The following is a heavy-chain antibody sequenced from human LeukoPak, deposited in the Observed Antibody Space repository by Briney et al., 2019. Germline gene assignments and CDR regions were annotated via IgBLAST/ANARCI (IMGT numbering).Heavy chain of an antibody. CDR1: GFTFSSYS. CDR2: ISSSSSYI. V-gene: IGHV3-21*01. Sequence: GGSLRPSCAASGFTFSSYSMNWVRQAPGKGLEWVSSISSSSSYIYYADSVKGRFTISRDNAKNSLYLQMNSLRAEDTAVYYCARDAIAVAGLSSPGSFDYWGQGTLVTVSS. J-gene: IGHJ4*02. D-gene: IGHD6-19*01. CDR3: ARDAIAVAGLSSPGSFDY.